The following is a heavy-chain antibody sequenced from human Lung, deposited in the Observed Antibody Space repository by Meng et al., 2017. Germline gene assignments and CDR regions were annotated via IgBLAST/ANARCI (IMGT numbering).Heavy chain of an antibody. V-gene: IGHV1-18*01. Sequence: HVQLLQSVAEVKQPGAPLKVSCKASDYTFTGYGVCWVRQAPGQGLEWMAWLGAHPGDTSFAPKFLGRVTVTADTATATAYMELRSLRSDDTAVYYCARGTPGRSYCDYWGLGTLVTVSS. CDR1: DYTFTGYG. J-gene: IGHJ4*02. D-gene: IGHD3-10*01. CDR3: ARGTPGRSYCDY. CDR2: LGAHPGDT.